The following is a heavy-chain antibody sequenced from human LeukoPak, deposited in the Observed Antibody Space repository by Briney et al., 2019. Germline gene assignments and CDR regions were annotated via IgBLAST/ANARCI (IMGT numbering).Heavy chain of an antibody. CDR1: GGSISSYY. CDR2: IFYSGST. Sequence: SETLSLTCTVSGGSISSYYWSWIRQPPGRGLEWIGYIFYSGSTNYNPSLKSRVTISVDTSKNQFSLKLSSVTAADTAVYYCAREGDGDYVAYWGQGTLVTVSS. J-gene: IGHJ4*02. D-gene: IGHD2-21*02. CDR3: AREGDGDYVAY. V-gene: IGHV4-59*01.